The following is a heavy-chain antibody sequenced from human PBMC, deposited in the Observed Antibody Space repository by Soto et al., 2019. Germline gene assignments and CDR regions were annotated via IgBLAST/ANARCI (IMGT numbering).Heavy chain of an antibody. CDR2: ISYSSTYI. CDR1: GFTFSNYD. J-gene: IGHJ6*02. Sequence: PGGSLRLSCVGSGFTFSNYDMNWVRQAPGKGLEWVSSISYSSTYIYYADSVQGRFTVSRDNAKNSLYLQINSLRAEDTAVYYCARDRKGGHGGHSSNYYGMDVWGQGTTVTISS. D-gene: IGHD2-21*01. V-gene: IGHV3-21*01. CDR3: ARDRKGGHGGHSSNYYGMDV.